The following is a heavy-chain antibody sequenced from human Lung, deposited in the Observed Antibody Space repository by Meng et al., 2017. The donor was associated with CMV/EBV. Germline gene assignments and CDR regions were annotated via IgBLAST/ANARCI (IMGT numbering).Heavy chain of an antibody. CDR3: ARDGSLGYCSSTSCYGAGWFDP. CDR2: INPNSGGT. V-gene: IGHV1-2*02. Sequence: ASVKVSCKASGYTFTGYYMHWVRQAPGQGLEWMGWINPNSGGTNYAQKFQGRVTMTRDTSISTAYMELSRLRSDDTAVYYCARDGSLGYCSSTSCYGAGWFDPWGQGTXVTVSS. CDR1: GYTFTGYY. D-gene: IGHD2-2*01. J-gene: IGHJ5*02.